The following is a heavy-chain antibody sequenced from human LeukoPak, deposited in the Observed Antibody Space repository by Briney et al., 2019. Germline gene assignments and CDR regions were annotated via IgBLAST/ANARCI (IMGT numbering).Heavy chain of an antibody. Sequence: GASVKVSCKASGYTFTSYGISWVRQAPGQGLEWMGWISAYNGNTNYAQKLQGRVTMTTDTSTSTAYMELRSLRSDDTAVYYCAARIAAAGHAEYFQHWGQGTLVTVSS. CDR3: AARIAAAGHAEYFQH. D-gene: IGHD6-13*01. J-gene: IGHJ1*01. CDR1: GYTFTSYG. V-gene: IGHV1-18*01. CDR2: ISAYNGNT.